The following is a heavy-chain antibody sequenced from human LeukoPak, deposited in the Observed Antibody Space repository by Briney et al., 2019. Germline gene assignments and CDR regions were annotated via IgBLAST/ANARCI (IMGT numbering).Heavy chain of an antibody. V-gene: IGHV5-51*01. CDR1: GYSFNTYW. CDR3: ARRGSPPVDFDY. Sequence: GESLKISCKGSGYSFNTYWIALVRQTPGQGLEWMVIIYPGDSDTKYSPSFEGQVTISADQSVSTAYLQWSSLEASDTAMYYCARRGSPPVDFDYWGQGTLVTVSS. J-gene: IGHJ4*02. CDR2: IYPGDSDT.